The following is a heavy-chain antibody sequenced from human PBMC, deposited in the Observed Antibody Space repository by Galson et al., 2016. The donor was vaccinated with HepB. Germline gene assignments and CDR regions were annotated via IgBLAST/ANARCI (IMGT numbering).Heavy chain of an antibody. Sequence: SVKVSCKASGYTFTGYYMHWVRQTPGQGLEWTGWINPNSGGTNYAQKFQGWVTMTRDTSISTAYMELSRLKSDDTAVYYCARDAWSGSYSGIDYWGQGTLVTVSS. D-gene: IGHD1-26*01. V-gene: IGHV1-2*04. CDR2: INPNSGGT. CDR3: ARDAWSGSYSGIDY. J-gene: IGHJ4*02. CDR1: GYTFTGYY.